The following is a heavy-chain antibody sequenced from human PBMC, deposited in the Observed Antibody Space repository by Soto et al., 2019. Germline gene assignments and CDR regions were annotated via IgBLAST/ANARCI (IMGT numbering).Heavy chain of an antibody. CDR2: ISGGGSSK. D-gene: IGHD3-22*01. CDR3: VKGEYYYDSSGYYPFDY. CDR1: GFTFSSYA. J-gene: IGHJ4*02. V-gene: IGHV3-23*01. Sequence: GGSLRLSCAASGFTFSSYAMSWVRQAPGKGLEWVSAISGGGSSKYYADSVKGRFTISRDNSKNTLYLQMNSLRAEDTAVYYCVKGEYYYDSSGYYPFDYWGQGTLVTVSS.